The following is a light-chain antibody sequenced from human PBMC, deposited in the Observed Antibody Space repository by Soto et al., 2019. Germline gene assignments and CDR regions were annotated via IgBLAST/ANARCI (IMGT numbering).Light chain of an antibody. Sequence: EIVMTQSPATLSVSPGERATLSCRASQSLSSNLAWYQQRPGQAPRLLIYGTSTRATGVPARCSGSGSGTDFTLTIRSLQSEDFAVYYCQQYDDWPPITFGQGTKLEIK. J-gene: IGKJ2*01. CDR3: QQYDDWPPIT. V-gene: IGKV3-15*01. CDR1: QSLSSN. CDR2: GTS.